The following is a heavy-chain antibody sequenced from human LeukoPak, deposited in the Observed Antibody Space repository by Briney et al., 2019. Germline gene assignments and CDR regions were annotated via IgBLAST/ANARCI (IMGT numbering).Heavy chain of an antibody. J-gene: IGHJ4*02. D-gene: IGHD3-9*01. CDR2: IRSKAYGGTA. CDR1: GFTFGDHS. V-gene: IGHV3-49*03. CDR3: TREIRYFDWFQADY. Sequence: GGSLRLSCTASGFTFGDHSVSWFRQAPGKGLEWVGFIRSKAYGGTAEYAPSVKGRFTISRDDSKSVAYLQMDSLKTEDTAVYYCTREIRYFDWFQADYWGQGTLVTVSS.